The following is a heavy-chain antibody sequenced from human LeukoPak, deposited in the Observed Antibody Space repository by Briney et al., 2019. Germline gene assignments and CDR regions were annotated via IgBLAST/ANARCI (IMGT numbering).Heavy chain of an antibody. Sequence: SETLSLTCTVSGYSISSGYYWGWIRQPPGKGLEWIGSIYHIGSTYYNASLKSRVTISVDTSKNQFFLKLSSVTAADTAVYYCARGLYWFDPWGQGTLVTVSS. CDR2: IYHIGST. V-gene: IGHV4-38-2*02. D-gene: IGHD3/OR15-3a*01. CDR3: ARGLYWFDP. CDR1: GYSISSGYY. J-gene: IGHJ5*02.